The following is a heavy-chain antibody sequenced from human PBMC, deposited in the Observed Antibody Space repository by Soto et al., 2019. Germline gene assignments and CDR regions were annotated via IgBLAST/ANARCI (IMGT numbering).Heavy chain of an antibody. J-gene: IGHJ4*02. Sequence: GGSLRLSCAASGFTFSNAWMNWVRQAPGKGLEWVGRIKSKTDGGTTDYAAPVKGRFTISRDDSKNTLYLQMNSLKTEDTAVYYCTTRHYDILTGNDYWGQGTLVTVSS. CDR3: TTRHYDILTGNDY. D-gene: IGHD3-9*01. CDR2: IKSKTDGGTT. V-gene: IGHV3-15*07. CDR1: GFTFSNAW.